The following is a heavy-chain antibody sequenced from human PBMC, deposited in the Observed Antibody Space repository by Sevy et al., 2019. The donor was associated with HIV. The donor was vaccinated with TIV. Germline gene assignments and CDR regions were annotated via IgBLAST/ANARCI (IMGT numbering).Heavy chain of an antibody. CDR3: TTKGGDCSGIGCQNS. J-gene: IGHJ4*02. Sequence: GGSLRLSCVASEFIFNDAWMHWVRQAPGKGLEWVGRIKSNIDGAAIDYAAPVKARFTRSREDSKNPVFLQMNSLKSEETAVYFCTTKGGDCSGIGCQNSWGQGTQVTVSS. CDR1: EFIFNDAW. D-gene: IGHD2-21*01. V-gene: IGHV3-15*01. CDR2: IKSNIDGAAI.